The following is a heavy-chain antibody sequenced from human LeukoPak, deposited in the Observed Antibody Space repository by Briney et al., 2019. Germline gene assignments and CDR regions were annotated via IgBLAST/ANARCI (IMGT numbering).Heavy chain of an antibody. D-gene: IGHD6-6*01. CDR2: INPNSGGT. Sequence: GASVKASCKASGYTFTGYYLHWVRQAPGQGLEWMGWINPNSGGTNYAQSFQGRVTVTRDTSIVTAYMELNSLRSDDTAVYYCARGIAARAFDVWGQGTMVTVSS. CDR1: GYTFTGYY. V-gene: IGHV1-2*02. CDR3: ARGIAARAFDV. J-gene: IGHJ3*01.